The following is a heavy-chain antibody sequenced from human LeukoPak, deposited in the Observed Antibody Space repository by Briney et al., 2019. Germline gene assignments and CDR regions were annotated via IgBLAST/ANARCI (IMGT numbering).Heavy chain of an antibody. CDR2: IYYSGST. Sequence: PSETLSLTCTVSGGSISSYYWSWIRQPPGKGLEWIGYIYYSGSTNYNPSPKSRVTISVDTSKNQFSLKLSSVTAADTAVYYCARGPDYFDLWGRGTLVTVSS. J-gene: IGHJ2*01. D-gene: IGHD1-14*01. CDR3: ARGPDYFDL. V-gene: IGHV4-59*01. CDR1: GGSISSYY.